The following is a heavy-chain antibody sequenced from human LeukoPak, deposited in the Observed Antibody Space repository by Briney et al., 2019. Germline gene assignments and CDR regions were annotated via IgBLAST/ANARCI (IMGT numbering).Heavy chain of an antibody. J-gene: IGHJ3*02. Sequence: GGSLRLSCAASGFNFSRNARNWVRQAPGKGLKWVSHISGSGGTTYYADSVKGRFTIFRDNSKNTLYLQMSSLRAEDTAIYLCAKGYLRDAFDMWGQGTMVTVSS. CDR3: AKGYLRDAFDM. V-gene: IGHV3-23*01. D-gene: IGHD4-17*01. CDR1: GFNFSRNA. CDR2: ISGSGGTT.